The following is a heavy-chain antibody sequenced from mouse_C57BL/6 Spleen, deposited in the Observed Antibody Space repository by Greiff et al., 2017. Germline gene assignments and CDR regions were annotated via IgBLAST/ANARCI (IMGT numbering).Heavy chain of an antibody. D-gene: IGHD1-1*01. V-gene: IGHV2-2*01. CDR3: ARRPLRGGYFDV. CDR2: IWSGGST. J-gene: IGHJ1*03. Sequence: QVQLKESGPGLVQPSQSLSITCTVSGFSLTSYGVHWVRQSPGKGLEWLGVIWSGGSTDYNAAFISRLSISKDNSKSQVFFKMNSLQADDTAIYYCARRPLRGGYFDVWGTGTTVTVSS. CDR1: GFSLTSYG.